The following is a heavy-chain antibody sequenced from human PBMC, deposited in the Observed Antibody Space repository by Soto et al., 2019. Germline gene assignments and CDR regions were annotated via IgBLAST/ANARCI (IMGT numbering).Heavy chain of an antibody. CDR3: ARVFPPAEEGNYYYGMDV. CDR1: GYSFSSYG. D-gene: IGHD2-2*01. J-gene: IGHJ6*02. V-gene: IGHV1-18*01. Sequence: QVPLVQSGAEVKKPGASVKVSCTASGYSFSSYGISWVRQAPGQGLEWMGWISAYNGNTNYAQNLQGRVTMTTDTSTSTAYMELRSLRSDDTAVYSCARVFPPAEEGNYYYGMDVWGQGTTVTVSS. CDR2: ISAYNGNT.